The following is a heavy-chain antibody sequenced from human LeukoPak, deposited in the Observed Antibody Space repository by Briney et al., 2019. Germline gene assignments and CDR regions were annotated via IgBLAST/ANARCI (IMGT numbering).Heavy chain of an antibody. CDR1: GGSIGGHTFY. J-gene: IGHJ3*02. Sequence: PSETLSLTCNVSGGSIGGHTFYWDWIRQPPGKGLEWIATIYYNGNTFYNPSLKSRDAISIDMSKSQFSLHLSSVTAADTAIYYCARLTALAGHRGAFDIRGPGTMVTVSS. CDR2: IYYNGNT. D-gene: IGHD6-19*01. CDR3: ARLTALAGHRGAFDI. V-gene: IGHV4-39*01.